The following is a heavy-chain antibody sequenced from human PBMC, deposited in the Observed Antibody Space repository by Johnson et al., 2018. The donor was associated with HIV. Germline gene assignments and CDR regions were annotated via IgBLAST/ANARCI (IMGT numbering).Heavy chain of an antibody. J-gene: IGHJ3*02. V-gene: IGHV3-7*05. CDR3: ARGWDAFDI. CDR1: GFIFSSYW. CDR2: IKQDGSEK. D-gene: IGHD2-15*01. Sequence: VQLVESGGGVVRPGGSLTLSCAASGFIFSSYWMSWVRQAPGKGLEWVANIKQDGSEKYYVDSVKGRFTISRDNAKNSLYLQMNSLRAEDTALYYCARGWDAFDIWGQGTMVTVSS.